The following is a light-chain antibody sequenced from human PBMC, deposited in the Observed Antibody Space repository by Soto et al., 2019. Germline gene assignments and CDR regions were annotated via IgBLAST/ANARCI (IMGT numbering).Light chain of an antibody. Sequence: EVVVTQSPVPLSLSPGERATLSCRASQSFRGLLAWFQQMPCQAPRLLIYDAYNRATGIPPRFSGSGSGTDFTLTISSLEPEDSAVYYCRQRHMWPITFGQGTRLGIK. J-gene: IGKJ5*01. V-gene: IGKV3-11*01. CDR1: QSFRGL. CDR2: DAY. CDR3: RQRHMWPIT.